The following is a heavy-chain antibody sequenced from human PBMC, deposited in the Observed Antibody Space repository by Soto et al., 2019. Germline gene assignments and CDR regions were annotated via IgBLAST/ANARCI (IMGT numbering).Heavy chain of an antibody. CDR3: AKDLTGTKTYYFDY. Sequence: QVQLVESGGGVVQPGRSLRLSCAASGFTFSSYGMHWVRQAPGKGLEWVAVISYDGSNKYYADSVKGRFTIFRDNSKNTLYLQMNSLRAEDTAVYYCAKDLTGTKTYYFDYWGQGTLVTVSS. J-gene: IGHJ4*02. D-gene: IGHD1-7*01. CDR2: ISYDGSNK. V-gene: IGHV3-30*18. CDR1: GFTFSSYG.